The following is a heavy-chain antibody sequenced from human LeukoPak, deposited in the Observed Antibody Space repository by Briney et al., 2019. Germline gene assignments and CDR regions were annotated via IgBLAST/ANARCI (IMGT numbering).Heavy chain of an antibody. CDR1: GFTFSSYA. J-gene: IGHJ4*02. D-gene: IGHD3-3*01. V-gene: IGHV3-23*01. CDR2: IGGSGGST. Sequence: GGSLRLSCAASGFTFSSYAMSWVRQAPGKGLEWVSAIGGSGGSTYYADSVKGRFTISRDNYKNTLYLQMNSLRAEDTAVYYCAKVDGITIFEVFDYWGQGTLVTVSS. CDR3: AKVDGITIFEVFDY.